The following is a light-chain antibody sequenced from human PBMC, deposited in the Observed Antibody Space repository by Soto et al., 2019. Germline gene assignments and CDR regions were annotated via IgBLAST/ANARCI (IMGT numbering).Light chain of an antibody. V-gene: IGKV4-1*01. Sequence: DIQMTQSPSFVSASIGDRVTITCRASQNIRFWLAWYQQKPGQPPKLLIYWASTRESGVPDRFSGSGSGTDFTLTISSLQAEDVAVYYCQQYYSTPQTFGQGTKVDI. CDR1: QNIRFW. CDR3: QQYYSTPQT. CDR2: WAS. J-gene: IGKJ1*01.